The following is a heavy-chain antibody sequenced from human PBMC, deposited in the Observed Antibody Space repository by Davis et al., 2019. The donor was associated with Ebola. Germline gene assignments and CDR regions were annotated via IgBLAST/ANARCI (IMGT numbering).Heavy chain of an antibody. CDR2: IKSKTDGGTT. Sequence: GGSLRLSCAASGSTFTNAWMSWVRQAPGKGLEWVGRIKSKTDGGTTDYAAPVKGRFAMSRDDSKNTLYLQMNSLKIEDTAVYYCTTLSTVTTMYFDLWGRGTLVTVSS. V-gene: IGHV3-15*01. CDR1: GSTFTNAW. D-gene: IGHD4-17*01. J-gene: IGHJ2*01. CDR3: TTLSTVTTMYFDL.